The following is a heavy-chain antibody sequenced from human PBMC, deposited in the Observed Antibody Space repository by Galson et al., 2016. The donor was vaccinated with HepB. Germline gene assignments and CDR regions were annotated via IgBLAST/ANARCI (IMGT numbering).Heavy chain of an antibody. J-gene: IGHJ5*02. Sequence: SVKVSCKVSGYSLSELSVHWVRQIPGKGLEWMGGSDPDDGEVLYAQEFQGRLTMTEDTSTDTAYMELSSLRSEDTAIYYCATLYDSHRYVIEFFDIWGQGTLVTVSP. CDR3: ATLYDSHRYVIEFFDI. CDR1: GYSLSELS. CDR2: SDPDDGEV. D-gene: IGHD3-16*02. V-gene: IGHV1-24*01.